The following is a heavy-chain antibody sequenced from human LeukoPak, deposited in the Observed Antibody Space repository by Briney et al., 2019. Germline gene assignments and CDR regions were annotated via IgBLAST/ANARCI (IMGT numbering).Heavy chain of an antibody. J-gene: IGHJ4*02. D-gene: IGHD3-22*01. CDR2: IRYDGSNK. V-gene: IGHV3-30*02. CDR3: ANTYYYDSSGYSSY. Sequence: GGSLRLSCAASGFTFSSYGMHWVRQAPGKGLEWVAFIRYDGSNKYYADSVKGRFTISRDNSKNTLYLQMNSLRAGDTAVYYCANTYYYDSSGYSSYWGQGTLVTVSS. CDR1: GFTFSSYG.